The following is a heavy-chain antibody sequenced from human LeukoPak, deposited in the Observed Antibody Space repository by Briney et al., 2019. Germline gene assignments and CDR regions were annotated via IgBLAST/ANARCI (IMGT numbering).Heavy chain of an antibody. CDR2: IIPIFGTA. D-gene: IGHD3-22*01. J-gene: IGHJ6*02. Sequence: SVKVSCKASGGTFSSYAMSWVRQAPGQGLEWMGGIIPIFGTANYAQKFQGRVTITADESTSTAYMELSSLRSEDTAVYYCARGDRAYYYDSSGYYHYYCYYGMDVWGQGTTVTVSS. V-gene: IGHV1-69*13. CDR1: GGTFSSYA. CDR3: ARGDRAYYYDSSGYYHYYCYYGMDV.